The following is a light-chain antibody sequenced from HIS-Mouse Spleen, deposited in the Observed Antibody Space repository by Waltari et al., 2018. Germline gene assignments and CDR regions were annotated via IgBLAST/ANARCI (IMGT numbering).Light chain of an antibody. Sequence: QSALTQPASVSGSPGQSITIPCTGTISDVGGHNYVSWYQQHPGKAPKLMIYDVSNRPSGVSNRFSGSKSGNTASLTISGLQAEDEADYYCSSYTSSSTYVVFGGGTKLTVL. J-gene: IGLJ2*01. CDR3: SSYTSSSTYVV. CDR1: ISDVGGHNY. V-gene: IGLV2-14*03. CDR2: DVS.